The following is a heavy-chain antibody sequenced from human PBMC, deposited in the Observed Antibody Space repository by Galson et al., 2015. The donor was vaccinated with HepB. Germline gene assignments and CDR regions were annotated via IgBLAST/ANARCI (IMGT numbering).Heavy chain of an antibody. CDR1: GSSFTSYW. J-gene: IGHJ4*02. V-gene: IGHV5-51*01. CDR2: IYPGDSDT. CDR3: ARPRAHCTNGVCYTSYYFDY. Sequence: QSGAEAKKPGESPTISCTGSGSSFTSYWIGWVRQMPGKGMEWMGIIYPGDSDTRYSPSFQGQVTISADKSISTAYLQWSSLKASDTAMYYCARPRAHCTNGVCYTSYYFDYWGQGTLVTVSS. D-gene: IGHD2-8*01.